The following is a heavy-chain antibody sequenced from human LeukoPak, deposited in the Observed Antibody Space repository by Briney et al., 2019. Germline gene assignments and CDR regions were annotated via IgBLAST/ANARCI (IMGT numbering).Heavy chain of an antibody. J-gene: IGHJ6*02. CDR1: GFTFSSYG. CDR2: ISYDGSNK. CDR3: AKDELAVTGGSPTYYYYYGMDV. D-gene: IGHD6-19*01. Sequence: PRGSLRLSCAASGFTFSSYGMHWVRQAPGQGLEWVAVISYDGSNKYYADSVKGRFTISRDNSKNTLYLQMNSLRAEDTAVYYCAKDELAVTGGSPTYYYYYGMDVWGQGTTVTVSS. V-gene: IGHV3-30*18.